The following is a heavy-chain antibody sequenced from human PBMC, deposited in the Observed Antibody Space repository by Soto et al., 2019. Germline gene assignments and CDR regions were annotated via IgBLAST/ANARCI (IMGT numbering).Heavy chain of an antibody. CDR3: AKERGYNYGYDAMDV. J-gene: IGHJ6*02. CDR2: VHYSWGS. CDR1: GGSISSYH. V-gene: IGHV4-59*12. D-gene: IGHD5-18*01. Sequence: PSETLSLTCTVSGGSISSYHWSWIRQTPGKGLEWIGYVHYSWGSNYNPSLKSRVAISLDTSKSQFSLKLTSVTATDTAVYYCAKERGYNYGYDAMDVWGQGTTVTVSS.